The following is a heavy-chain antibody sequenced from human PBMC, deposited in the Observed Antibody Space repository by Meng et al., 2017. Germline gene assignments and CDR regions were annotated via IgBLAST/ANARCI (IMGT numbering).Heavy chain of an antibody. V-gene: IGHV3-48*03. J-gene: IGHJ3*02. D-gene: IGHD3-10*01. CDR1: GFTFSSYE. CDR2: ISSSGSTI. CDR3: ARDTSVLLWFGVRRDPAFDI. Sequence: GGSLRLSCAASGFTFSSYEMNWVRQAPGKGLEWVSYISSSGSTIYYADSVKGRFTISRDNAKNSLYLQMNSLRAEDTAVYYCARDTSVLLWFGVRRDPAFDIWGQGTMVTVSS.